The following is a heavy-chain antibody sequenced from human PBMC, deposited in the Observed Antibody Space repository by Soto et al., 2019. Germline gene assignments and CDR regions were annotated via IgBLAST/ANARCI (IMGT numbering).Heavy chain of an antibody. J-gene: IGHJ4*02. V-gene: IGHV3-23*01. Sequence: DVQLWESGGGLVQPGGSLRLSCAASGFSFGSYALSWVRQAPGKGLEWVSTISGSDGKTFYADSVKGRFSISRDTSQSTLYLQMNSLRADYTAMYYCARWSYLDYWGQGTRVTVYS. CDR2: ISGSDGKT. CDR3: ARWSYLDY. CDR1: GFSFGSYA. D-gene: IGHD3-3*01.